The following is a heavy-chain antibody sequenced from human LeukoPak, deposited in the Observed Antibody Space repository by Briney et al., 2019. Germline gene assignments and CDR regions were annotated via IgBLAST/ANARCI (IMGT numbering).Heavy chain of an antibody. CDR3: ARGGGLDV. V-gene: IGHV3-53*01. D-gene: IGHD3-16*01. Sequence: GGSLRLSCAASGFNVSNNYMSWVRQAPGKGLEWVSVIYRGGSTYYADSVKGRFTMSRDNSKNTVYLQMDSLRAENTAVYFCARGGGLDVWGQGATVTVSS. CDR1: GFNVSNNY. CDR2: IYRGGST. J-gene: IGHJ6*02.